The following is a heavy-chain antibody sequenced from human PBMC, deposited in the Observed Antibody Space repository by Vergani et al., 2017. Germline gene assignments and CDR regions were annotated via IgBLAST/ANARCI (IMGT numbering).Heavy chain of an antibody. CDR1: GFTFRTYG. CDR3: AKDLREMATIGYLDY. J-gene: IGHJ4*02. CDR2: ISYDGTNK. Sequence: QVQLVESGGGVVQPGRSLRLSCAASGFTFRTYGTHWVRQAPGKGLEWVAVISYDGTNKYYADSVKGRFTISRDNSKNTLYLQMNSLRAEDTALYYCAKDLREMATIGYLDYWGQGTLVTVSS. V-gene: IGHV3-30*18. D-gene: IGHD5-24*01.